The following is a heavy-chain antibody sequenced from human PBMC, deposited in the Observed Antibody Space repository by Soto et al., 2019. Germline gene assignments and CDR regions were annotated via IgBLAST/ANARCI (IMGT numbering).Heavy chain of an antibody. J-gene: IGHJ4*02. V-gene: IGHV4-34*01. CDR3: ARVSASRGQRDFDS. D-gene: IGHD1-26*01. Sequence: QVHLQQWGAGLLKPSETLSLTCGVYGGSFSGYYWSWIRQPPGKGLEWIGEINPSGGTNYNPSLKSRVTISVDTSKNQFSLKVTSVTAADTAIYYYARVSASRGQRDFDSWGQGTLVTVSS. CDR1: GGSFSGYY. CDR2: INPSGGT.